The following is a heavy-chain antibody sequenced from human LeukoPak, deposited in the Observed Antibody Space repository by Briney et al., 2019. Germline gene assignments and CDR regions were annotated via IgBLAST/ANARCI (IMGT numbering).Heavy chain of an antibody. Sequence: PGGSLRLSCAASEFTFSSYPLTWVRQAPGKGLEWVSLISGSGGTTYYADSVRGRFTISRDNSKNTLYLQMNTLRAGDTAVYYCATEATYCTAACYSLSDYWGQGTLVTVSS. D-gene: IGHD2-21*02. V-gene: IGHV3-23*01. CDR1: EFTFSSYP. CDR2: ISGSGGTT. CDR3: ATEATYCTAACYSLSDY. J-gene: IGHJ4*02.